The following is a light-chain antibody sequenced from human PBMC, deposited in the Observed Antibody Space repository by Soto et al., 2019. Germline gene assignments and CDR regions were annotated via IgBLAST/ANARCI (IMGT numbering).Light chain of an antibody. CDR1: QTITTW. V-gene: IGKV1-5*03. CDR2: KAT. CDR3: QQYNDDQYT. Sequence: DIEMMQSPSNLSASVGYRVTITCRASQTITTWLAWYQQKPGKAPKLLIYKATNVQTGVPSRFSGSGSGTEFSLTISSLQPEDFAIYYCQQYNDDQYTFSQGTRLEIK. J-gene: IGKJ2*01.